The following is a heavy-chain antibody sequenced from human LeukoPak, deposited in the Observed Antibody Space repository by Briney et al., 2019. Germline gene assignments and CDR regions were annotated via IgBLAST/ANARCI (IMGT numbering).Heavy chain of an antibody. Sequence: ASVTVSFKSSGYTFTSYGISWVRQAPGQGLEWMGWISAYNGNTNYAQKLQGRVTMTTDTSTSTAYMELRSLRSDDTAVYYCARVATDVDTAMVRVDYYYYMDVWGKGTTVTISS. CDR3: ARVATDVDTAMVRVDYYYYMDV. CDR2: ISAYNGNT. CDR1: GYTFTSYG. J-gene: IGHJ6*03. D-gene: IGHD5-18*01. V-gene: IGHV1-18*01.